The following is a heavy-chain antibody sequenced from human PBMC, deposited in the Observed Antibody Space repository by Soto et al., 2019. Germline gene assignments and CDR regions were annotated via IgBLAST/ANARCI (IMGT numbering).Heavy chain of an antibody. J-gene: IGHJ6*02. CDR3: ARDCGYGYGMYV. D-gene: IGHD2-15*01. CDR2: ISGASGTI. Sequence: GGSLRLSCAASGFTFSSYSMNWVRQAPGKGLEWLSYISGASGTIYYADSMQGRFTISRDNAKNSLYLQMNSLRAEDTAMYYWARDCGYGYGMYVWGQGKTVPVS. V-gene: IGHV3-48*01. CDR1: GFTFSSYS.